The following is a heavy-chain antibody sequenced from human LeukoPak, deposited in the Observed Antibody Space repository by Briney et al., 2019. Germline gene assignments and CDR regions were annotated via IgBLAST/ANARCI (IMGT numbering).Heavy chain of an antibody. Sequence: GGSLRLSCAASGFTFDDYAMHWVRQAPGKGLEWVSGISWNSGSIGYADSVKGRFTISRDNAKNSLYLQMNSLRAEDTAVYYCSGGAYCGGDCYSGAFDIWGQGTMVTVSS. V-gene: IGHV3-9*01. J-gene: IGHJ3*02. CDR3: SGGAYCGGDCYSGAFDI. D-gene: IGHD2-21*02. CDR2: ISWNSGSI. CDR1: GFTFDDYA.